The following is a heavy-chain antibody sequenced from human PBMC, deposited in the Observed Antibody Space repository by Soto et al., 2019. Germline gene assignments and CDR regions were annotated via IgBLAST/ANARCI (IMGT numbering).Heavy chain of an antibody. V-gene: IGHV4-61*01. J-gene: IGHJ6*02. CDR1: GGSVSSRSFY. D-gene: IGHD5-12*01. Sequence: QVQLQESGPRLVKPSETLSLTCTVSGGSVSSRSFYWSWIRQPQGRGLEWIGYIYDSENTNYNPSFKCRVTLSLDTSENQFAPRVRSVTTADTAVYYCARVPIRPLSADDKGDWMPYYAMDVWGQGTTVTVSS. CDR3: ARVPIRPLSADDKGDWMPYYAMDV. CDR2: IYDSENT.